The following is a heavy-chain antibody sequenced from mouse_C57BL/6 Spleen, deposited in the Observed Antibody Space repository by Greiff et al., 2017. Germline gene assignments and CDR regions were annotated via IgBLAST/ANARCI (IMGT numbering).Heavy chain of an antibody. CDR3: ARWYFDV. Sequence: VQLQQSGAELVRPGTSVKVSCKASGYAFTNYLIEWVKQRPGQGLEWIGVINPGSGGTNYNEKFKGKATLTAYKSSSTAYMQLSSLTSEDSAVYFCARWYFDVWGTGTTVTVSS. J-gene: IGHJ1*03. V-gene: IGHV1-54*01. CDR2: INPGSGGT. CDR1: GYAFTNYL.